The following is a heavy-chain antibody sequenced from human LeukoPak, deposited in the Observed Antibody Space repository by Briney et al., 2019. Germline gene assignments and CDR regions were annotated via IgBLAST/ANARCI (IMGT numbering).Heavy chain of an antibody. CDR3: ATTASRGPQSAEYFQY. CDR2: IWYDGSNK. V-gene: IGHV3-33*01. CDR1: GFTFSNYG. J-gene: IGHJ1*01. Sequence: GRPLRLSCAASGFTFSNYGMHWVRQAPGKGLEWMAVIWYDGSNKYCSDSVKGRFTISRDNSKNTLYLQMNSLRAEDTAVYYCATTASRGPQSAEYFQYWGQGTLVTVSS.